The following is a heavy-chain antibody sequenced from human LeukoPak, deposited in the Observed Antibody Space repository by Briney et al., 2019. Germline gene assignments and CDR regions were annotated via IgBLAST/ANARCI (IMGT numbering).Heavy chain of an antibody. CDR1: GGSISSSSYY. CDR2: IYYSGST. J-gene: IGHJ3*02. Sequence: SETLSLTCTVSGGSISSSSYYWGWIRQPPGKGLEWIGSIYYSGSTYYNPSLKSRVTISVDTSKNQISLKLSSVTAADTAVYYCARVYWFGELFRGAFDIWGQGTMVTVSS. V-gene: IGHV4-39*07. CDR3: ARVYWFGELFRGAFDI. D-gene: IGHD3-10*01.